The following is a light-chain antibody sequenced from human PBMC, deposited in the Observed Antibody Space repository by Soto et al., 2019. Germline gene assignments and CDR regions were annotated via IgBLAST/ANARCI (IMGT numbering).Light chain of an antibody. CDR3: SSYTTSTSFIL. CDR1: SSDVGKYDY. CDR2: EVS. J-gene: IGLJ2*01. V-gene: IGLV2-8*01. Sequence: QSVLTQPPSASGSPGQSVTISCTGTSSDVGKYDYVSWFQHHPGKAPKLIIYEVSKRPSGVPDRFSGSKSGSTASLTISGLQAEDEAYYYCSSYTTSTSFILFGGGTKVTVL.